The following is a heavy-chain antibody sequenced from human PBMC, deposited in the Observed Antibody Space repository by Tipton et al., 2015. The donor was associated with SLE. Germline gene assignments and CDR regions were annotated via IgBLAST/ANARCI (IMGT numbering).Heavy chain of an antibody. CDR1: NGSISGHY. J-gene: IGHJ6*02. D-gene: IGHD1-26*01. CDR2: IYYGRA. V-gene: IGHV4-59*11. CDR3: AGCGIGLYYGVDV. Sequence: LVQSSETLSLTCTVSNGSISGHYWSWVRQTPGKGLEWMGYIYYGRANYNPSLKSRVTISADTSKNQFSLRLSSVTAADTAVYHCAGCGIGLYYGVDVWGQGTTVTVSS.